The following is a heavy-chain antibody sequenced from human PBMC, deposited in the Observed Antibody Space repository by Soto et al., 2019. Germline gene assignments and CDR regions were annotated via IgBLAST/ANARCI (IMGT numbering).Heavy chain of an antibody. V-gene: IGHV4-61*05. CDR1: GGSISSSSSY. D-gene: IGHD4-17*01. J-gene: IGHJ4*02. CDR2: IFYSGST. Sequence: SETLSLTCTVSGGSISSSSSYWGWIRQAPGKGLEWIGYIFYSGSTNYNPSLKSRVTISVDTSKNQFSLKLSSVTAADTAVYYCARASTTVTTLDYWGQGTLVTVSS. CDR3: ARASTTVTTLDY.